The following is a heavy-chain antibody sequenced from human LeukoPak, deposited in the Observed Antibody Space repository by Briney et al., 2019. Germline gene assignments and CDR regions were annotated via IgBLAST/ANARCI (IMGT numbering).Heavy chain of an antibody. CDR3: AIGDFWSGYYTNPFDY. CDR2: ISGSGGST. Sequence: GGSLRLSCAASGFTFSSYAMSWVRQAPGKGLEWVSAISGSGGSTYYADSVKGRFTISRDNSKNTLYLQMNSLRAEDTAVYYCAIGDFWSGYYTNPFDYWGQGTLVTVSS. J-gene: IGHJ4*02. V-gene: IGHV3-23*01. CDR1: GFTFSSYA. D-gene: IGHD3-3*01.